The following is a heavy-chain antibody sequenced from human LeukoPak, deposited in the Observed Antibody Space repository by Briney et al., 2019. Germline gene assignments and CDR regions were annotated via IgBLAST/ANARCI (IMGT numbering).Heavy chain of an antibody. Sequence: GGSLRLSCAASGFTFSSYGMHWVRQAPGKGLEWVAVIWYDGSNKYYADSVKDRFTISRDNSKNTLYLQMNSLRAEDTAVYYCARDRRTKQQLVRPPRFYGMDVWGQGTTVTVSS. CDR3: ARDRRTKQQLVRPPRFYGMDV. CDR1: GFTFSSYG. D-gene: IGHD6-6*01. CDR2: IWYDGSNK. J-gene: IGHJ6*02. V-gene: IGHV3-33*01.